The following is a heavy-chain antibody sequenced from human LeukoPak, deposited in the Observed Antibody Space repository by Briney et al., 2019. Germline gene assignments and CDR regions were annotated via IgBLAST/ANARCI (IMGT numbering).Heavy chain of an antibody. CDR3: ASEGGTIVWFDAFDI. V-gene: IGHV3-7*01. J-gene: IGHJ3*02. CDR1: GFTFSSYW. CDR2: INQDGSEK. Sequence: GGSLRLSCAASGFTFSSYWMSWVRQAPGKGLEWVANINQDGSEKYFVDSVKGRFTISRDNAKNSLYLQMNSLGAEDTAVYYCASEGGTIVWFDAFDIWGQGTMVTVSS. D-gene: IGHD3-9*01.